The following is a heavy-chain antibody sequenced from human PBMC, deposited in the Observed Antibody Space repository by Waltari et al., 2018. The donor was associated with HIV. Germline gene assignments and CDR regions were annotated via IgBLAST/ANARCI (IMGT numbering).Heavy chain of an antibody. V-gene: IGHV3-21*02. CDR2: INRDNRES. CDR1: GFTFTLYA. D-gene: IGHD2-2*01. J-gene: IGHJ4*02. Sequence: VRLMESGGGLVEPGGSLTISCAASGFTFTLYAMNWLRHIPGKVLEWIASINRDNRESYYSDSIKGRFTISRDNAANSVVRHMDRLRVDDTAQYFCVRDDPGYEPIDYWGRGTRVTVSS. CDR3: VRDDPGYEPIDY.